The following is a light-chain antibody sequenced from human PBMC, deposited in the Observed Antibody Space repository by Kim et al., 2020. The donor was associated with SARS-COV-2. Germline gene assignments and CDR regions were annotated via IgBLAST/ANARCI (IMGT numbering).Light chain of an antibody. Sequence: APGQTASITCGGNNFVVQSVHWYLPKPGQAPVLVIAYDTDRPSGIPERFSGSKVDNTATLTISRVEAGDEADYYCQVWDSSSMHCVFGGGTKLTVL. J-gene: IGLJ3*02. V-gene: IGLV3-21*04. CDR2: YDT. CDR1: NFVVQS. CDR3: QVWDSSSMHCV.